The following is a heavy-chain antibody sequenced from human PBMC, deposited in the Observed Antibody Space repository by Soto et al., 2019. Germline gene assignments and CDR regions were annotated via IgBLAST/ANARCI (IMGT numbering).Heavy chain of an antibody. CDR2: ISFDGSKK. Sequence: GGVLRLSCAASGFTFNIYALHWVRQAPGKGLEWVAVISFDGSKKYYSDSVKGRFTISRDNLKNTLYLQMNNLRVEDAALYFCAREDDYGYRYINYGLDVWGQGTTVTVSS. CDR3: AREDDYGYRYINYGLDV. D-gene: IGHD4-17*01. V-gene: IGHV3-30-3*01. J-gene: IGHJ6*02. CDR1: GFTFNIYA.